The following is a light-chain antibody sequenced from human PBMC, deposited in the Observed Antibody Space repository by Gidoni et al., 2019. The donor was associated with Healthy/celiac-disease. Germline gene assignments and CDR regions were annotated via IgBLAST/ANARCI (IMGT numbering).Light chain of an antibody. J-gene: IGKJ1*01. CDR3: QQYYSTPRT. CDR1: QSVLYSSNNKNY. V-gene: IGKV4-1*01. Sequence: DIVMTQSPDSLAVSLGERATINCKSSQSVLYSSNNKNYLAWYQQKPGQPPKLLICWASTRESGVPDRFSGSGSGTDFTLTIRSLQAEDVAVYYCQQYYSTPRTFGQGTKVEIK. CDR2: WAS.